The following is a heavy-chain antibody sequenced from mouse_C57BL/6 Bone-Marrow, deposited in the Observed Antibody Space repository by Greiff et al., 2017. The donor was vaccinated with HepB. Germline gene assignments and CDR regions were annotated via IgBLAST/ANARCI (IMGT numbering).Heavy chain of an antibody. CDR1: GFTFSSYG. J-gene: IGHJ4*01. V-gene: IGHV5-6*01. Sequence: EVKLVESGGDLVKPGGSLKLSCAASGFTFSSYGMSWVRQTPDKRLEWVATISSGGSYTYYPDSVKGRFTISRDNAKNTLYLQMSSLKSEDTAMYYCARHDPYAMDYGGQGTSVTVSS. CDR3: ARHDPYAMDY. CDR2: ISSGGSYT.